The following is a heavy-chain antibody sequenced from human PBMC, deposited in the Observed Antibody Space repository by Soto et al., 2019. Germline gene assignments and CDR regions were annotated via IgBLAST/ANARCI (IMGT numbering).Heavy chain of an antibody. CDR2: ISDYGRI. J-gene: IGHJ5*01. CDR3: ARARMDS. CDR1: VFTFGNYW. V-gene: IGHV3-74*01. Sequence: XRSLRLSWVSAVFTFGNYWMHCVRQSPGKRLVWLSRISDYGRINYADSVKDRFIISRDDARSALYLQLNDLTVDDTATYSCARARMDS.